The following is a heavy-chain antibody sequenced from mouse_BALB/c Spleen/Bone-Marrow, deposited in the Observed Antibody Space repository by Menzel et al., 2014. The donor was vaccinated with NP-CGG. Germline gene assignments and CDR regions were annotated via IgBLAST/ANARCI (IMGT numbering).Heavy chain of an antibody. Sequence: EVKLMESGGGLVQPGGSLNLARVASGFDFSRYWMSWARQAPGRGQEWIGEINPGSNTINYSPSLKDKFIISRDNAKNTLYLQMSKVRSEDTALYYCARLGNYGYHDNWGQGTTLTVSS. D-gene: IGHD1-2*01. CDR3: ARLGNYGYHDN. J-gene: IGHJ2*01. CDR2: INPGSNTI. CDR1: GFDFSRYW. V-gene: IGHV4-2*02.